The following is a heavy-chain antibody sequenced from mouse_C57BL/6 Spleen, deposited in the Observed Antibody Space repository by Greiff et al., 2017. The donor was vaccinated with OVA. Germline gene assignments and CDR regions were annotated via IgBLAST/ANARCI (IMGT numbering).Heavy chain of an antibody. CDR3: ARRGTTVVATGYFDY. Sequence: VQRVESGAELARPGASVKMSCKASGYTFTSYTMHWVKQRPGQGLEWIGYINPSSGYTKYNQKFKDKATLTADKSSSTAYMQLSSLTSEDSAVYYCARRGTTVVATGYFDYWGQGTTLTVSS. CDR1: GYTFTSYT. D-gene: IGHD1-1*01. J-gene: IGHJ2*01. V-gene: IGHV1-4*01. CDR2: INPSSGYT.